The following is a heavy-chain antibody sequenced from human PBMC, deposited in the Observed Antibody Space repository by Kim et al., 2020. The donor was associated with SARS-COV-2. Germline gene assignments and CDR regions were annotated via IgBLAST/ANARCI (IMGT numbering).Heavy chain of an antibody. V-gene: IGHV3-11*01. D-gene: IGHD3-9*01. CDR2: ISSSGSTI. J-gene: IGHJ6*02. Sequence: GGSLRLSCAASGFTFSDYYMSWIRQAPGKGLEWVSYISSSGSTIYYADSVKGRFTISRDNAKNSLYLQMNSLRAEDTAVYYCARGLYYDIAYYYYGMDVWGQGTTVTVSS. CDR1: GFTFSDYY. CDR3: ARGLYYDIAYYYYGMDV.